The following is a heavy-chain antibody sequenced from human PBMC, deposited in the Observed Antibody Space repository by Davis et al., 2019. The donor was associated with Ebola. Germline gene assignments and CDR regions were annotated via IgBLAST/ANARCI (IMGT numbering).Heavy chain of an antibody. CDR2: ISYDGSNK. J-gene: IGHJ4*02. V-gene: IGHV3-30*18. CDR3: AKGVEYSSSGGFDY. CDR1: GFTFSSYW. Sequence: GESLKISCAASGFTFSSYWMSWVRQAPGKGLEWVAVISYDGSNKYYADSVKGRFTISRDNSKNTLYLQMNSLRAEDTAVYYCAKGVEYSSSGGFDYWGQGTLVTVSS. D-gene: IGHD6-6*01.